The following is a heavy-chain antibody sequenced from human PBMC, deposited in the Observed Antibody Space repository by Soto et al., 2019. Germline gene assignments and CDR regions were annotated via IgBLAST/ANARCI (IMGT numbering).Heavy chain of an antibody. D-gene: IGHD4-17*01. J-gene: IGHJ3*02. V-gene: IGHV3-73*01. CDR1: GYSFTSYW. Sequence: GESLKISCKGSGYSFTSYWISWVRQMPGKGLEWVARIKDKGNNYAIAYAASVTGRFTVSRDDSKNMAYLQINSLKIEDTAIYFCTRHRIIWANQMTSVVSNDGFDIWGQGTMVTVSS. CDR2: IKDKGNNYAI. CDR3: TRHRIIWANQMTSVVSNDGFDI.